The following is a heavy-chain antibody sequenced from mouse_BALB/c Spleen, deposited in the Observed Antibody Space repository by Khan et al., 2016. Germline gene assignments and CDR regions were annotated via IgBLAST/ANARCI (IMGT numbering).Heavy chain of an antibody. D-gene: IGHD4-1*01. Sequence: QVQLQQSGAELVRPGSSVKISCKASGYAFSSYWMNWVKQRPGQGLEWIGQIYPGDGDTNYNGKFKGKATLTADKSPTTAYMQLSSLTSEDSAVYFCASDGLTGAFDYWGQGTTLPVSS. CDR3: ASDGLTGAFDY. V-gene: IGHV1-80*01. CDR1: GYAFSSYW. CDR2: IYPGDGDT. J-gene: IGHJ2*01.